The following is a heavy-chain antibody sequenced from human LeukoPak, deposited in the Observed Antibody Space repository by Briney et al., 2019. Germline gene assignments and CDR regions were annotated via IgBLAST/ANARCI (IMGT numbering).Heavy chain of an antibody. CDR1: GGSISGYY. V-gene: IGHV4-4*07. D-gene: IGHD2-2*01. J-gene: IGHJ4*02. CDR2: VYTSGST. CDR3: ARDRCSSTSCPFDY. Sequence: SETLSLTCTVSGGSISGYYCSWIRQPAGKGLEWIGRVYTSGSTNYSPSLKSRVTMSVDTSKNQFSLNLRSVTAADTAVYYCARDRCSSTSCPFDYWGQGTLVTVSS.